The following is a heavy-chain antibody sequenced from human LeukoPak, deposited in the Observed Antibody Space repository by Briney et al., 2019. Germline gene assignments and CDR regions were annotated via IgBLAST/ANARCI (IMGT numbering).Heavy chain of an antibody. CDR3: DKVDCSHADCHCLES. J-gene: IGHJ5*02. CDR1: RFAFSSYI. CDR2: IQKDGRKA. Sequence: GGSLRLSCEASRFAFSSYIMHWVRQAPGKGLEWVAFIQKDGRKADYLDSVKGRFTVSRDNSKNTLYLQMNRLRPEDTALFYCDKVDCSHADCHCLESWGQGTLVTVSS. V-gene: IGHV3-30*02. D-gene: IGHD2-21*02.